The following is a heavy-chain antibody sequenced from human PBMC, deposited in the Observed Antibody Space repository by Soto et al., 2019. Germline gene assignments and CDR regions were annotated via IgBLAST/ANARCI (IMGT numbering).Heavy chain of an antibody. Sequence: QITLKESGPPLVKPTQTLTLTCTFSGFSLSTSGVGVGWIRQPPGKALEWLALIYWDDDKRYSPSLKSRLTITKDTSKNQVVLTMTNVDPVDTATYYCAHRREEIFGVVMGYYFDYWGQGTLVTVSS. CDR2: IYWDDDK. D-gene: IGHD3-3*01. CDR1: GFSLSTSGVG. V-gene: IGHV2-5*02. CDR3: AHRREEIFGVVMGYYFDY. J-gene: IGHJ4*02.